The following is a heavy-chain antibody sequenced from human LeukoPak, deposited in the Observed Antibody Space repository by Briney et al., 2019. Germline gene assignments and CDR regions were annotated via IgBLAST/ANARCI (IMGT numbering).Heavy chain of an antibody. CDR1: GFTFSSYI. J-gene: IGHJ5*01. CDR2: ISPSDSHK. V-gene: IGHV3-21*01. CDR3: ARVSDSTPDEGS. Sequence: GGSLRLSCAASGFTFSSYIMNWVRQAPGKGLEWVSSISPSDSHKYYADSVKGRFTISRDNAKNSVSLQMNSLRAEDTAVYYCARVSDSTPDEGSWGQGTLVTVSS. D-gene: IGHD3-22*01.